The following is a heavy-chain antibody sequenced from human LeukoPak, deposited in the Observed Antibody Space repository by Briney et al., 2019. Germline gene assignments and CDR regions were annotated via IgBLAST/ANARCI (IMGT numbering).Heavy chain of an antibody. CDR2: INHSGST. CDR1: GGSFSGYY. J-gene: IGHJ4*02. CDR3: ARSPYYSGYDYGVEYYFDY. V-gene: IGHV4-34*01. Sequence: PSETLSLTCAVYGGSFSGYYWSWIRQPPGKGLEWIGEINHSGSTNYNPSLKSRVTISVDTSKNQFSLKLSSVTAADMAVYYCARSPYYSGYDYGVEYYFDYWGQGTLVTVSS. D-gene: IGHD5-12*01.